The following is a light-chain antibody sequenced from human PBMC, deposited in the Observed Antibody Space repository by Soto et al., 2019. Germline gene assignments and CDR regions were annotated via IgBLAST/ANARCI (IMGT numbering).Light chain of an antibody. V-gene: IGKV1-9*01. Sequence: DVQMTQSPAAVSASVGDRVTITFWASQGISSYLGWYQQKPGKAPKLLIYAASTLQSGVPSRFSGSGSGTEFTLTISSLQPEDFATYYCQQLNSYPALTFGGGTKVDIK. CDR1: QGISSY. J-gene: IGKJ4*01. CDR3: QQLNSYPALT. CDR2: AAS.